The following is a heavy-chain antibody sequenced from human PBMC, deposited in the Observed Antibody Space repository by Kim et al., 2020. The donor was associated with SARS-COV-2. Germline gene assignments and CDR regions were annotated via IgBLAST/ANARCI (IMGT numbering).Heavy chain of an antibody. CDR3: AKDAFRNSWYNCFDS. V-gene: IGHV3-9*01. D-gene: IGHD6-13*01. CDR1: GFTFDDYG. CDR2: ISWSSGSI. J-gene: IGHJ5*01. Sequence: GGSLRLSCAASGFTFDDYGMHWVRQAPGKGLEWVSGISWSSGSIGYADSVKGRFTISRDNAKNSLYLQMNSLRAEDTALYYCAKDAFRNSWYNCFDSWGQGTLVTVSS.